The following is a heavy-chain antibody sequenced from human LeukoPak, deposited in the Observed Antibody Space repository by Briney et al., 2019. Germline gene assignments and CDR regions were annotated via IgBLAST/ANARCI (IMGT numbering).Heavy chain of an antibody. CDR1: GFTFSSFG. V-gene: IGHV3-30*02. CDR2: IRYDGSNK. CDR3: AKGGVAVAGTPDYMDV. Sequence: GGSLRLSCAASGFTFSSFGMHWVRQAPGKGLEWVAFIRYDGSNKYYADSVKGRFTISRDNSKNTLYLQMNSLRAEDTAVYYCAKGGVAVAGTPDYMDVWGKGTTVTISS. D-gene: IGHD6-19*01. J-gene: IGHJ6*03.